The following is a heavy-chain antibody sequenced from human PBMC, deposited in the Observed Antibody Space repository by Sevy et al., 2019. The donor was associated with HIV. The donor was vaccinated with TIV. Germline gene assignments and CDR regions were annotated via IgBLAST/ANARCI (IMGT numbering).Heavy chain of an antibody. CDR2: ISHDTTVK. D-gene: IGHD3-9*01. V-gene: IGHV3-30*04. CDR1: GFTFSDYV. J-gene: IGHJ4*02. Sequence: GGSLRLSCAASGFTFSDYVMHWVRQAPGKGLEWLSRISHDTTVKYYAGFLKGRFTISRDNSKNTLYLQMNSLRHEDTAVYHCARDADWSLNYWGQGTLVTVSS. CDR3: ARDADWSLNY.